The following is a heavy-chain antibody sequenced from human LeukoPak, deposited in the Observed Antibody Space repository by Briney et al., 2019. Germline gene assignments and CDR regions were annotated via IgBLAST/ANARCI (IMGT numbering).Heavy chain of an antibody. Sequence: PSETLSLTCAVYGGSFSGYYWSWIRQPPGKGLEWIGEINHSGSTNYNPSLKSRVTISVDTSKNQFSLKLSSVTAADTAVYYCARLGRGYSYGYNAYMDVWGKGTTVTISS. D-gene: IGHD5-18*01. V-gene: IGHV4-34*01. CDR3: ARLGRGYSYGYNAYMDV. CDR1: GGSFSGYY. J-gene: IGHJ6*03. CDR2: INHSGST.